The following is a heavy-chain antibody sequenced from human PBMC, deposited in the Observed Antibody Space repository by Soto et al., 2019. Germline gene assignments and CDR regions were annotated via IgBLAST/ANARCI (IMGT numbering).Heavy chain of an antibody. Sequence: PSETLSLTCTVSGGSISSYYWSWIRQPPGKGLEWIGYIYYSGSTNYNPSLKSRVTISVDTSKNQFSLKLSSVTAADTAVYYCARERRDGYKRAFDIWGQGTMVTVSS. CDR1: GGSISSYY. CDR3: ARERRDGYKRAFDI. CDR2: IYYSGST. D-gene: IGHD5-12*01. J-gene: IGHJ3*02. V-gene: IGHV4-59*01.